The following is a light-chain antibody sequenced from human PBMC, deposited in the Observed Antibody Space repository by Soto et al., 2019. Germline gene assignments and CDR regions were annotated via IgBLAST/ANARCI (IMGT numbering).Light chain of an antibody. Sequence: EIVLTQSPGTLSLSPWERATLSCRASQSVSSSYLAWYQQKPGQAPRPLIYGASSRATGIPDRFSGSGSGTDFTLTISRLEPEDFAVYYCQQYGSSPLTFGGGTKVDIK. CDR1: QSVSSSY. J-gene: IGKJ4*01. CDR2: GAS. CDR3: QQYGSSPLT. V-gene: IGKV3-20*01.